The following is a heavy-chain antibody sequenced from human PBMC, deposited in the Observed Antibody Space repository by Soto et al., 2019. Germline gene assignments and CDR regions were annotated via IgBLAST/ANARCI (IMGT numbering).Heavy chain of an antibody. CDR2: ISYDGSNK. J-gene: IGHJ3*02. Sequence: QVQLVESGGGVVQPGRSLRLSCAASGFTFSSYAMHWVRHAPGKGLEWVAVISYDGSNKYYADSVKGRFTISRDNSKNTLYLQMNSLRAEDTAVYYCARTFTNGVRGYASDIWGQGTMVTVSS. D-gene: IGHD2-8*01. CDR3: ARTFTNGVRGYASDI. V-gene: IGHV3-30-3*01. CDR1: GFTFSSYA.